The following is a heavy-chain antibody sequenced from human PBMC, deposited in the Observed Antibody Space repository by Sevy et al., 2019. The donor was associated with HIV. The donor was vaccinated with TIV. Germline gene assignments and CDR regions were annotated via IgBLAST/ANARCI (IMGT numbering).Heavy chain of an antibody. V-gene: IGHV3-21*01. CDR3: ARARVDFDY. CDR2: VSSDSSHI. CDR1: AFIFSSYT. J-gene: IGHJ4*02. Sequence: GGSLRLSCAGSAFIFSSYTVNWVRQAPGKGLEWVASVSSDSSHIYYAESVRGRFTISRDNAKNSAFLQMDSLRVEDTAVYCCARARVDFDYWGPGTLVTASS.